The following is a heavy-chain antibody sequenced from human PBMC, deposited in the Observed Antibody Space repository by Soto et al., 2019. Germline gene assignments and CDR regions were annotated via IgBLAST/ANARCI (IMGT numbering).Heavy chain of an antibody. V-gene: IGHV3-13*01. CDR1: GFTFSSYD. J-gene: IGHJ6*03. CDR2: IGTAGDT. Sequence: GSLRLSCAASGFTFSSYDMHWVRQATGKGLEWVSAIGTAGDTYYPGSVKGRFTISRENAKNSLYLQMNSLRAGDTAVYYCARGGYSSSHGDYYYMVVWGKGTTVTVSS. CDR3: ARGGYSSSHGDYYYMVV. D-gene: IGHD6-13*01.